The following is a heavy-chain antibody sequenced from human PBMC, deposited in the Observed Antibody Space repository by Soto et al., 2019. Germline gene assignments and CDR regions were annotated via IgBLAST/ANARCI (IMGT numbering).Heavy chain of an antibody. Sequence: GGSLRLSCAASGFALSSYGMHWVRQAPGKGLEWVAFISNNGGQKKFADSAKGRFSISSDTSKSTVFLQMDSLREDDTALYYCEKSRAGSNLGMDVWGQGTTVTVSS. D-gene: IGHD6-13*01. CDR2: ISNNGGQK. V-gene: IGHV3-30*18. CDR1: GFALSSYG. J-gene: IGHJ6*02. CDR3: EKSRAGSNLGMDV.